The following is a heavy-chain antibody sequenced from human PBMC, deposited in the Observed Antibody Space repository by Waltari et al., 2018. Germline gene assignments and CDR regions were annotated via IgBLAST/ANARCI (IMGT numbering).Heavy chain of an antibody. CDR3: ARSDTAMVIGY. J-gene: IGHJ4*02. CDR2: IYYSGST. CDR1: GGSISSGGSS. D-gene: IGHD5-18*01. Sequence: QVQLQESGPGLVKPSQTLSLTCTVSGGSISSGGSSWSWIRQHPGKGLEWIGYIYYSGSTYYNPSLKSRVTISVDTSKNQFSLKLSSVTAADTAVYYCARSDTAMVIGYWGQGTLVTVSS. V-gene: IGHV4-31*03.